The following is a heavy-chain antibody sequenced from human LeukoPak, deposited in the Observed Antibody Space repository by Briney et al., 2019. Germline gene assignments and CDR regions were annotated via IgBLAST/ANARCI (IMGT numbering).Heavy chain of an antibody. Sequence: GGSLRLSCAASGFTFSNAWMSWVRQAPGKGLEWIGRIKSKSDGCTTDYAAPVKGRFTISRDDSKNTLYLQMNSLKTEDTAVYYCTTDPPPIDYWGQGTLVTVSS. CDR1: GFTFSNAW. CDR3: TTDPPPIDY. J-gene: IGHJ4*02. CDR2: IKSKSDGCTT. V-gene: IGHV3-15*01.